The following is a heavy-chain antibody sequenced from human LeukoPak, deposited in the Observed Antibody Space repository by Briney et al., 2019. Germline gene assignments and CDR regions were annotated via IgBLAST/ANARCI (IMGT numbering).Heavy chain of an antibody. CDR3: ASLRPATSPGGEDWFDP. J-gene: IGHJ5*02. CDR2: INHSEST. V-gene: IGHV4-34*01. D-gene: IGHD1-26*01. Sequence: PSETLSLTCAVYGGSFSGYYWSWIRQPPGKGLEWIGEINHSESTNYNPSLKSRVTISVDTSKNQFSLKLSSVTAADTAVYYCASLRPATSPGGEDWFDPWGQGTLVTVSS. CDR1: GGSFSGYY.